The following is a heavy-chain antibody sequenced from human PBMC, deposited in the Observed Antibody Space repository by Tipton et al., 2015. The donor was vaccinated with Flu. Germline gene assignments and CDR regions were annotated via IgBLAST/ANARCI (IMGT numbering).Heavy chain of an antibody. CDR3: ARLSFYDVDLKNFYFDH. V-gene: IGHV4-59*04. CDR1: GGSINNYY. Sequence: TLSLTCSVSGGSINNYYLSWIRQAPGKGLEWIGSVYYSGNTYYNPSLKSRVAMSVDTSKNQLSLKLSSVTAADTAMFFCARLSFYDVDLKNFYFDHWGQGALVTVSS. CDR2: VYYSGNT. D-gene: IGHD3-3*01. J-gene: IGHJ4*02.